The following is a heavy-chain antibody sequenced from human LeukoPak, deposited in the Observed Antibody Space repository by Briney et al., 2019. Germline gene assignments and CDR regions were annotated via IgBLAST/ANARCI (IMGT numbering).Heavy chain of an antibody. Sequence: SETLSLTCAVYGGSFSGYYWSWIRQPPGKGLEWIGEINHSGSTNYNPSLKSRVTISVGTSKNQFSLKLSSVTAADTAVYYCARDRAFQHWGQGTLVTVSS. CDR3: ARDRAFQH. D-gene: IGHD3-16*02. CDR1: GGSFSGYY. V-gene: IGHV4-34*01. CDR2: INHSGST. J-gene: IGHJ1*01.